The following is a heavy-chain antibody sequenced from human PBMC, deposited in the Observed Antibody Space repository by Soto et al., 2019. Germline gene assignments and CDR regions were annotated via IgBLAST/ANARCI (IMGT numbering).Heavy chain of an antibody. V-gene: IGHV1-8*01. CDR1: GYTFTSYD. Sequence: GASVKVSCKASGYTFTSYDINWVRQATGQGLEWMGWMNPNSGNTGYAQKFQGRVTMTRNTSISTAYMELSSLRSEDTAVYYCARGHMAPVGMDIVATIENYYYYYGMDVWGQGTTVTVSS. J-gene: IGHJ6*02. CDR3: ARGHMAPVGMDIVATIENYYYYYGMDV. CDR2: MNPNSGNT. D-gene: IGHD5-12*01.